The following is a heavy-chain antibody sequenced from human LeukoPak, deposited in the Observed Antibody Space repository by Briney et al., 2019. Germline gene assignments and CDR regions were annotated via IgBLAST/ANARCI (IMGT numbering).Heavy chain of an antibody. Sequence: PGGSLRLSCAASGFTFSSYGMHWVRQAPGKGLEWVAVISYDGSNKYYADSVKGRFTISRDNSKNTLYLQMNSLRAEDTAVYYCAKDRDGDYVFDNWGQGTLVTVSS. D-gene: IGHD4-17*01. CDR1: GFTFSSYG. CDR2: ISYDGSNK. V-gene: IGHV3-30*18. CDR3: AKDRDGDYVFDN. J-gene: IGHJ4*02.